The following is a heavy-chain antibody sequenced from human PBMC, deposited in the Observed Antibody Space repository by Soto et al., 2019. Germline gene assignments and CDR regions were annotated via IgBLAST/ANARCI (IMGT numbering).Heavy chain of an antibody. CDR3: ARGHYDFWSGYYLHYYGMDV. CDR2: ISYDGSNK. CDR1: GFTFSSYA. D-gene: IGHD3-3*01. V-gene: IGHV3-30-3*01. Sequence: PGGSLRLSCAASGFTFSSYAMHWVRQAPGKGLEWVAVISYDGSNKYYADSVKGRFTISRDNSKNTLYLQMNSLRAEDTAVYYCARGHYDFWSGYYLHYYGMDVWGQGTTVTVSS. J-gene: IGHJ6*02.